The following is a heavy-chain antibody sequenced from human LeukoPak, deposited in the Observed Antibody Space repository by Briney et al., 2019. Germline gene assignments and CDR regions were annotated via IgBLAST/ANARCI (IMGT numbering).Heavy chain of an antibody. V-gene: IGHV1-69*13. CDR2: IIPIFGTA. Sequence: ASVNVSCKASGGTFSSYAISWVRQAPGQGLEWMGGIIPIFGTANYAQKFQGGVTITADESTSTAYMELSSLRSEDTAVYYCAGRFWSGYSPFPHYYYGMDVWGQGTTVTVSS. D-gene: IGHD3-3*01. CDR3: AGRFWSGYSPFPHYYYGMDV. J-gene: IGHJ6*02. CDR1: GGTFSSYA.